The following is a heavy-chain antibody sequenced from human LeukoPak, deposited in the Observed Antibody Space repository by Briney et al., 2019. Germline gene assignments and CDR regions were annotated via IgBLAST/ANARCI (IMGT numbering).Heavy chain of an antibody. CDR2: INPSGGST. CDR3: ARMESGYDILTGYFDY. J-gene: IGHJ4*02. V-gene: IGHV1-46*01. Sequence: ASVKVSCKASGYTFTSYYMHWVRQAPGQGLEWMGIINPSGGSTSYAQKFQGRVTMTRDTSTSTVYMELSSLRSEDTAVYYCARMESGYDILTGYFDYWGQGTLVTVSS. D-gene: IGHD3-9*01. CDR1: GYTFTSYY.